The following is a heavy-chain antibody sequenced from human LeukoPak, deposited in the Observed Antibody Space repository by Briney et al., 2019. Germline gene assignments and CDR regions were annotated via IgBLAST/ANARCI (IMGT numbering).Heavy chain of an antibody. D-gene: IGHD3-10*01. CDR1: GFTFSSYG. CDR3: ARVDAVRGVPYYYYYFMEF. CDR2: ISYDGSNK. J-gene: IGHJ6*03. Sequence: GALRLSCAASGFTFSSYGMHWVRQAPGKGLEWVAVISYDGSNKYYADSVKGRFTISRDNSKNTLYLQMNSLRAADTAVYYCARVDAVRGVPYYYYYFMEFWGKGTTVTVSS. V-gene: IGHV3-30*03.